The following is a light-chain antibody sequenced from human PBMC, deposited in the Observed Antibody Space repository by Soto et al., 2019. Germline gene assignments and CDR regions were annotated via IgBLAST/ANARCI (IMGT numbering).Light chain of an antibody. J-gene: IGLJ1*01. CDR1: SSNIGGNT. CDR3: SSWDDILNGYV. Sequence: QSVLTQPPSTSGTPGQRVPISCSGRSSNIGGNTVAWCQQLPGAEAKILIFINSRRPAWILDRCSGAKSGTTAALAISGLQSEDEADDYCSSWDDILNGYVFGTGTKVTVL. CDR2: INS. V-gene: IGLV1-44*01.